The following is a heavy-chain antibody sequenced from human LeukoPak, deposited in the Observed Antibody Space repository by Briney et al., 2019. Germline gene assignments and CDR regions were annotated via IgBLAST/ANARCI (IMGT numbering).Heavy chain of an antibody. J-gene: IGHJ4*02. CDR1: GGSVSSGSYY. V-gene: IGHV4-61*01. CDR2: IYYSGST. Sequence: SETLSLTCTVSGGSVSSGSYYWSWIRQPPGKGLEWIGYIYYSGSTNYNPSLKSRVTISVDTSKNQFSLKLSSVTAADTAVYYCARSRGRRSSSWYDYWGQGTLVTVSS. D-gene: IGHD6-13*01. CDR3: ARSRGRRSSSWYDY.